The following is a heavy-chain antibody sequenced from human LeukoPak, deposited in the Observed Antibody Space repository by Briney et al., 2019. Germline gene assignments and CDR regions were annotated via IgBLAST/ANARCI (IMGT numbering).Heavy chain of an antibody. Sequence: GASVKVSCKASGGTFSSYAISWVRQAPGQGLEWMGGIIPIFGTANYAQKFQGRVTITTDESTSTAYMELSSLRSEDTAVYYCARDITADTAMVGGDNWFDPWGQGTLVTVSS. CDR2: IIPIFGTA. CDR1: GGTFSSYA. J-gene: IGHJ5*02. D-gene: IGHD5-18*01. CDR3: ARDITADTAMVGGDNWFDP. V-gene: IGHV1-69*05.